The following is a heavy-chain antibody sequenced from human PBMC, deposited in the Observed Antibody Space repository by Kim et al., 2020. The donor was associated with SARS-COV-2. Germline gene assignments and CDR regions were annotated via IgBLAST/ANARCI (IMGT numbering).Heavy chain of an antibody. D-gene: IGHD3-22*01. CDR1: GGSISSWTYY. CDR3: ARNYDSSGYYLKSYYF. V-gene: IGHV4-39*01. J-gene: IGHJ4*01. Sequence: SETLSLTCTVSGGSISSWTYYWGWIRQPPGKGLEWIGSIYYSGSTYYNLSLKSRVTISVDTSKNQFSLKLSSVTAADTAVYYCARNYDSSGYYLKSYYF. CDR2: IYYSGST.